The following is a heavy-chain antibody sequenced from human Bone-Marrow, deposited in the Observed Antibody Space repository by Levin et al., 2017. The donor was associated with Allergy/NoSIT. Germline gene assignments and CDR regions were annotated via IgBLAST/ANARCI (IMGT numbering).Heavy chain of an antibody. J-gene: IGHJ4*02. CDR1: GFPFSSYG. CDR2: INGRGGST. D-gene: IGHD3-9*01. V-gene: IGHV3-23*01. CDR3: ANQPNDILTGYKVY. Sequence: LSLTCAVSGFPFSSYGMSWVRQAPGKGLEWVSAINGRGGSTYYADSVKGRFTISRDNSKNTLYLQMNSLRAEDTAVYYCANQPNDILTGYKVYWGQGALVTVSS.